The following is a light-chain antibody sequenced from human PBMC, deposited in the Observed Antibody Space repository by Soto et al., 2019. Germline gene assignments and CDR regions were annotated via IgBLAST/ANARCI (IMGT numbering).Light chain of an antibody. CDR3: CSYGGRNTYV. CDR1: SSDVGGYNY. Sequence: QSALTQPRSASGSPGQSITISCTGTSSDVGGYNYVSWYQQHPAKAPKLIIFDVSKRPSGVPNRFSGSKSGNTASLTISGLRAEDEADYYCCSYGGRNTYVFGTGTKLTV. J-gene: IGLJ1*01. V-gene: IGLV2-11*01. CDR2: DVS.